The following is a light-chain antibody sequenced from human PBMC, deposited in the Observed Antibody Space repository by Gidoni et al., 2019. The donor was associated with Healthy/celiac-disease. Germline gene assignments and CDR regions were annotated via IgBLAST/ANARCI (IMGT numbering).Light chain of an antibody. Sequence: QSARTQPASVSGSPGQSITISCTGTSSDVGSYNLVSWYQKHPGKAPKLLIYEGSKRPSGVSTRFSGSKSGNTASLTISGLQAEDEADYYCCSYAGSSTLVVFGGGTKLTVL. CDR1: SSDVGSYNL. CDR3: CSYAGSSTLVV. CDR2: EGS. J-gene: IGLJ2*01. V-gene: IGLV2-23*01.